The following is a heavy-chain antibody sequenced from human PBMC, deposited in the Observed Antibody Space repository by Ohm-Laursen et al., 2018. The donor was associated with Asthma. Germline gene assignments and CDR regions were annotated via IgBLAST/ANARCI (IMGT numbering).Heavy chain of an antibody. Sequence: SLRLSCAASGFHFNSSAVHWVRQAPGKGLEWVAVMSYDGNNKYHADSVKGRFSISRDNSKNTLFLQMNSLRPEDAAVYYCARGRGGIQLWLSYQIDNWGQGTLVTVSS. V-gene: IGHV3-30-3*01. J-gene: IGHJ4*02. CDR1: GFHFNSSA. D-gene: IGHD5-18*01. CDR3: ARGRGGIQLWLSYQIDN. CDR2: MSYDGNNK.